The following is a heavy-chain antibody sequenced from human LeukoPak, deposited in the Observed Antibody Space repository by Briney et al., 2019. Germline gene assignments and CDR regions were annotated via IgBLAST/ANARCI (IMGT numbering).Heavy chain of an antibody. D-gene: IGHD3-22*01. Sequence: KSSETLSLTCTVSGGSISSSSYYWGWIRQPPGKGLEWIGSIYYSGSTYYNPSLKSRVTISVDTSKNQFSLKLSSVTAADTAVYYCARGEVVVNLFDYWGQGILVTVSS. CDR2: IYYSGST. CDR3: ARGEVVVNLFDY. V-gene: IGHV4-39*07. J-gene: IGHJ4*02. CDR1: GGSISSSSYY.